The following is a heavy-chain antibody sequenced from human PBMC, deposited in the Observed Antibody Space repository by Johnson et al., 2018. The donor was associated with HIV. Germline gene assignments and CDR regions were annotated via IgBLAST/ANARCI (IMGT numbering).Heavy chain of an antibody. Sequence: VQLVESGGGLVQPGGSLRLSCAASGFTFSSYWMHWVRQAPGKGLVWVSRINSDGSSTSYADSVKGRFTISRDNAKNTLYLQMNSLRAEDTAVYYCAREKTTPDAFDIWGQGTMVTVSS. V-gene: IGHV3-74*01. J-gene: IGHJ3*02. D-gene: IGHD4-11*01. CDR1: GFTFSSYW. CDR3: AREKTTPDAFDI. CDR2: INSDGSST.